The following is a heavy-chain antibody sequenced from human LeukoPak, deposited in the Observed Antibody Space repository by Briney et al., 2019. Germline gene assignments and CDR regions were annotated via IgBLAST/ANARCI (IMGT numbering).Heavy chain of an antibody. CDR1: GFTFSSYA. CDR3: AKALLSDYSTSGDY. V-gene: IGHV3-23*01. D-gene: IGHD2-2*01. Sequence: GGSLRLSCAASGFTFSSYAMSWVRQAPGKGLEWVSCISGDGGGTYYADSVKGRFTISRDNSKNTVSLQMNSLRAEDTAVYYCAKALLSDYSTSGDYWGQGSLVTVSS. J-gene: IGHJ4*02. CDR2: ISGDGGGT.